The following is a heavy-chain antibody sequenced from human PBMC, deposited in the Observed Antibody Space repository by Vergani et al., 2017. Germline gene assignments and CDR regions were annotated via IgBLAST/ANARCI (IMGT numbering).Heavy chain of an antibody. CDR3: ARSYSSSSNYYYYYGMDV. CDR2: IYPGDSDT. V-gene: IGHV5-51*01. D-gene: IGHD6-6*01. J-gene: IGHJ6*02. CDR1: GYSFTSYW. Sequence: EVQLVQSGAEVKKPGESLKISCKGSGYSFTSYWIGWVRQMPGKGLDWMGIIYPGDSDTRYSPAFQGQVTISADKSISTAYLQWSSLKASDTAMYYCARSYSSSSNYYYYYGMDVWGQGTTVTVSS.